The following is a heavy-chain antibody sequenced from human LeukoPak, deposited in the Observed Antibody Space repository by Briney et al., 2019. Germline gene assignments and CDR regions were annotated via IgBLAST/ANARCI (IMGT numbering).Heavy chain of an antibody. D-gene: IGHD5-18*01. CDR3: ARGGGFSYGDRYYYYYMDV. Sequence: ASVEVSCKASGYTFTSYAMHWVRQAPGQRLEWMGWINAGNGNTKYSQEFQGRVTMTRDTSISTAYMELNRLRSGDTAVYYCARGGGFSYGDRYYYYYMDVWGKGTTVTISS. CDR2: INAGNGNT. V-gene: IGHV1-3*01. J-gene: IGHJ6*03. CDR1: GYTFTSYA.